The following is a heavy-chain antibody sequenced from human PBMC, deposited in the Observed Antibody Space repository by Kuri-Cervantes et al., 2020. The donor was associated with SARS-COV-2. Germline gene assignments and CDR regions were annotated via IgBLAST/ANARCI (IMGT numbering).Heavy chain of an antibody. V-gene: IGHV1-69*06. CDR1: GGTFSSYA. D-gene: IGHD6-19*01. J-gene: IGHJ4*02. Sequence: SVKVSCKASGGTFSSYAISWVRQAPGQGLEGMGGIIPIFGTANYAQKFQGRVTITADKSTSTAYMELSSLRSEDTAVYYCARVGAVAGFRYFDYWGQGTLVTVSS. CDR3: ARVGAVAGFRYFDY. CDR2: IIPIFGTA.